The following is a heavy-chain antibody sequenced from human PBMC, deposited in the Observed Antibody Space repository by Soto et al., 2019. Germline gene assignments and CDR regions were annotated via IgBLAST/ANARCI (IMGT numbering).Heavy chain of an antibody. CDR1: GGSITSGNSYS. CDR2: ISRSGST. Sequence: SETLSLTCTVSGGSITSGNSYSWSWILQPPGKGLEWIGSISRSGSTSYNPSLKGRVTMSVDKSKNQFSLKLSSVTAADTAVYYCARAVAPYLGTWFDPWGQGTLVTVSS. CDR3: ARAVAPYLGTWFDP. V-gene: IGHV4-30-2*01. D-gene: IGHD3-16*01. J-gene: IGHJ5*02.